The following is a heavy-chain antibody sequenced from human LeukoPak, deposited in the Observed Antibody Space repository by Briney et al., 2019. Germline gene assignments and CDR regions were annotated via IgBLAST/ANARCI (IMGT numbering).Heavy chain of an antibody. Sequence: GVSLRLSCAASGFTFSDYHMSWIRQAPGKGLEWVSYITSSGSTIYYADSVKGRFTISRDNAKNSLYLRMNSLRAEDTAVYYCASRRRSSSWYENWFDPWGQGTLVTVSS. J-gene: IGHJ5*02. CDR2: ITSSGSTI. V-gene: IGHV3-11*01. CDR3: ASRRRSSSWYENWFDP. CDR1: GFTFSDYH. D-gene: IGHD6-13*01.